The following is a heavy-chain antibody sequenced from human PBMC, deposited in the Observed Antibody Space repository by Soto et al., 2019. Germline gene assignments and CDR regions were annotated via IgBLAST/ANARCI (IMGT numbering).Heavy chain of an antibody. CDR3: TTVFEY. D-gene: IGHD1-1*01. V-gene: IGHV3-30-3*01. J-gene: IGHJ4*02. CDR2: ISYEGSNT. Sequence: QELLVESGGGAVQPGRSLTLSCLASGFTFGTYGIHWVRQAPGKGLQWVALISYEGSNTYYADSVKGRFTISRDNAENMLYLQMNSLRAEDTAVYYCTTVFEYWGQGTLVTVSS. CDR1: GFTFGTYG.